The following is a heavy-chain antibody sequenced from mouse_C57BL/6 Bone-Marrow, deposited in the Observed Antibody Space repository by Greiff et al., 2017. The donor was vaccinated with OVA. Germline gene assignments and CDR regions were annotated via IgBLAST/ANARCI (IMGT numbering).Heavy chain of an antibody. CDR3: ARSFYGNPFAY. V-gene: IGHV1-82*01. CDR2: IYPGDGDT. CDR1: GYAFSSSW. J-gene: IGHJ3*01. D-gene: IGHD2-1*01. Sequence: VQLQESGPELVKPGASVTISCKASGYAFSSSWMNWVKQRPGKGLEWIGRIYPGDGDTNYNGKFKGKATLTADKSSSKAYMQLSSLTSEDSAVYFCARSFYGNPFAYWGQGTLVTVSA.